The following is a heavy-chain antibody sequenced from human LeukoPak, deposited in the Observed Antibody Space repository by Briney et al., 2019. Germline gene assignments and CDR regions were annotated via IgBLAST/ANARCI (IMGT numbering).Heavy chain of an antibody. Sequence: SETLSLTCTVSGGSISSGSYYWHWIRQPAGKRLEWLGHVFTRGTTNYNASLEGRLTISLDTARNPFSLYLSSVTAADTAMYFCARSSLAVYFDYWGQGTLVTASS. CDR2: VFTRGTT. D-gene: IGHD6-19*01. J-gene: IGHJ4*02. V-gene: IGHV4-61*09. CDR1: GGSISSGSYY. CDR3: ARSSLAVYFDY.